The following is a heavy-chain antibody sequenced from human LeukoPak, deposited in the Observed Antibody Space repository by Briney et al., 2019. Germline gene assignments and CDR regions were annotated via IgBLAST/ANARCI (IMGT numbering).Heavy chain of an antibody. V-gene: IGHV4-59*01. CDR1: GGSISGYY. D-gene: IGHD3-3*01. CDR2: VYSSGST. CDR3: ARGGATYYDFWSGYYHQLNFDY. J-gene: IGHJ4*02. Sequence: PSETLSLTCTVSGGSISGYYWMWIRQPPGKGLECIGYVYSSGSTNYNPSLKSRLTISVDTSNNQFSLKLNSVTTADTAIYYCARGGATYYDFWSGYYHQLNFDYWGQGTLVTVSS.